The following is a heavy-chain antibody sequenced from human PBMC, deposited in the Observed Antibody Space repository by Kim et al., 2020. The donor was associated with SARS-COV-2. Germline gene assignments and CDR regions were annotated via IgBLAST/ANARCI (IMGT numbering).Heavy chain of an antibody. CDR1: GFTFSSYG. CDR3: ARGGITIFGVPYPLFDP. Sequence: GGSLRLSCAASGFTFSSYGMHWVRQAPGKGLEWVAVIWYDGSNKYYADSVKGRFTISRDNSKNTLYLQMNSLRAEDTAVYYCARGGITIFGVPYPLFDPWGQGTLVTVSS. J-gene: IGHJ5*02. CDR2: IWYDGSNK. D-gene: IGHD3-3*01. V-gene: IGHV3-33*01.